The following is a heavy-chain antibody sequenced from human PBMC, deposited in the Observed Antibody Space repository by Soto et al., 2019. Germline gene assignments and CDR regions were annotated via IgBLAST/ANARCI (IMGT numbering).Heavy chain of an antibody. CDR2: ITFSGNTV. V-gene: IGHV3-11*01. CDR1: GFTFRDSY. J-gene: IGHJ6*02. Sequence: GESLRLSCAASGFTFRDSYMSWIRQAPGKGLEWISYITFSGNTVYYADSLKGRFTISRDNAKNSLYLQMNRLRAEDTAVYYCARVSWREKYGMDVWGQGTTVTVSS. CDR3: ARVSWREKYGMDV.